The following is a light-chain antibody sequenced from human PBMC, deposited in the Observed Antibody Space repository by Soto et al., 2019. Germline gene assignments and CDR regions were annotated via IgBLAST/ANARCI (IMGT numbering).Light chain of an antibody. CDR2: GAS. Sequence: EIGLTQSPGTLSLSPGERATLSCRASQSVSSSYLAWYQQKPGQAPRLLIYGASSRATGIPDRFSGSGSGNDFTLTISRLEPEDFAVYYCHQYDSSPLTFGGGTKVEIK. J-gene: IGKJ4*01. V-gene: IGKV3-20*01. CDR1: QSVSSSY. CDR3: HQYDSSPLT.